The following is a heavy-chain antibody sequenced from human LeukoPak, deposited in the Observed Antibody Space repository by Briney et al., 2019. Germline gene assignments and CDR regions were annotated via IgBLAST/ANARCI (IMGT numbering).Heavy chain of an antibody. J-gene: IGHJ4*01. CDR3: AKAPAYYDSTGAQY. CDR2: ISYDGSNK. CDR1: GFTFRSHV. V-gene: IGHV3-30*18. Sequence: TGGSLRLSCAASGFTFRSHVMHWLRQAPGKALEWVAVISYDGSNKYYVDSVKGRFTISRDNSKNTLYLQMNSLRAEDTAVHYCAKAPAYYDSTGAQYWGQGTLVTVSS. D-gene: IGHD3-22*01.